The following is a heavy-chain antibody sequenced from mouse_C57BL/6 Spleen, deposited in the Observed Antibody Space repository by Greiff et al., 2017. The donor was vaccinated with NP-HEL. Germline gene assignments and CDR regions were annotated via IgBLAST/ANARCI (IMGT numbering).Heavy chain of an antibody. Sequence: QVQLQQPGAELVKPGASVKLSCKASGYTFTSYWMQWVKQRPGQGLEWIGEIDPSDSYTNYNQKFKGKATLTVDTSSSTAYMQLSSLTSEDSAVYYCARRGVYGSSHYYAMDYWGQGTSVTVSS. J-gene: IGHJ4*01. CDR3: ARRGVYGSSHYYAMDY. CDR2: IDPSDSYT. D-gene: IGHD1-1*01. CDR1: GYTFTSYW. V-gene: IGHV1-50*01.